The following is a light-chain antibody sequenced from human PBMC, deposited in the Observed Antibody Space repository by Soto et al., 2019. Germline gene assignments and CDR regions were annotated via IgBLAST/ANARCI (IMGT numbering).Light chain of an antibody. CDR1: QSVSGNY. V-gene: IGKV3-20*01. J-gene: IGKJ2*01. Sequence: EIVLTQSPGTLSLSPGERATLSCRASQSVSGNYLAWYQQKAGQSPRLLIYGSSDRAAGIPDRFSGSGSGTDFTLTISRVEPEDFAVYFCQQYGSSPPYTFGQGTKLEIK. CDR2: GSS. CDR3: QQYGSSPPYT.